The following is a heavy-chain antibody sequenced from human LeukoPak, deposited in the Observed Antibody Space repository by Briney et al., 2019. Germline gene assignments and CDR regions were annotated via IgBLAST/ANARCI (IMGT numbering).Heavy chain of an antibody. V-gene: IGHV4-34*01. CDR3: ARGPYYYGSGRPFDY. J-gene: IGHJ4*02. Sequence: SETLSLTCAVYGGSFSGYYRTWIRQPPGKGLEWIGEINHSGSTNYNPSLKSRVTISVDTSENQFSLKLTSVTAADTAMYYCARGPYYYGSGRPFDYWGLGTLVTVSS. CDR1: GGSFSGYY. D-gene: IGHD3-10*01. CDR2: INHSGST.